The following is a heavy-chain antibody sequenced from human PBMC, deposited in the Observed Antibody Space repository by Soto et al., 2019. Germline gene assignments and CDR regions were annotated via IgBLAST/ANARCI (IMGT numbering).Heavy chain of an antibody. Sequence: SVKVSCKASGGTFSSYAISWVRQAPGQGLEWMGGIIPIFGTANYAQKFQGRVTITADESTSTAYMELSSLRSEDTAVYYCARDSYGYFRYYYGMDVWGQGTTVTVSS. CDR2: IIPIFGTA. CDR1: GGTFSSYA. D-gene: IGHD5-18*01. V-gene: IGHV1-69*13. J-gene: IGHJ6*02. CDR3: ARDSYGYFRYYYGMDV.